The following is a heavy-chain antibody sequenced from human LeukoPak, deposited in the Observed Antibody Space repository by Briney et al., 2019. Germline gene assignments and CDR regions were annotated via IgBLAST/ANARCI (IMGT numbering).Heavy chain of an antibody. J-gene: IGHJ4*02. V-gene: IGHV4-59*01. CDR1: GGSISSYY. Sequence: PETLSLTCTVSGGSISSYYWSWIRQPPGKGLEWIGYIYYSGSTNYNPSPKSRVTISVDTSKNQFSLKLSSVTAADTAVYYCARDLGYGGITRGYYFDYWGQGTLVTVSS. D-gene: IGHD4-23*01. CDR2: IYYSGST. CDR3: ARDLGYGGITRGYYFDY.